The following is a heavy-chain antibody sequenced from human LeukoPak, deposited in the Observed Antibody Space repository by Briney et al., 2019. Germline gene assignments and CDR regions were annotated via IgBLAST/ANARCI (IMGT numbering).Heavy chain of an antibody. Sequence: ASVTVSCKASGHTFTTYAMNWVRQAPGQGLEWMGWINSHTGNPTYAQGFTGRCVFSLDTPVSPAYMQISSLKAADPAVSYCARESGTYSSAHCTWGEGSLGTVSS. J-gene: IGHJ5*02. CDR1: GHTFTTYA. CDR3: ARESGTYSSAHCT. CDR2: INSHTGNP. V-gene: IGHV7-4-1*02. D-gene: IGHD6-25*01.